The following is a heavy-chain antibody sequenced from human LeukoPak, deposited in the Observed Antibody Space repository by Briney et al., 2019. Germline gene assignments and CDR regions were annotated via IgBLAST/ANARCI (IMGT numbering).Heavy chain of an antibody. CDR1: GFTFSSYA. Sequence: GGSLRLSCAASGFTFSSYAMHWVRQAPGEGLEWVAVISYDGSNKYYADSVKGRFTISRDNSKNTLYLQMNSLRAEDTAVYYCARDHTQGSSWLYYYYYGMDVWGQGTTVTVSS. D-gene: IGHD6-13*01. CDR2: ISYDGSNK. V-gene: IGHV3-30*04. J-gene: IGHJ6*02. CDR3: ARDHTQGSSWLYYYYYGMDV.